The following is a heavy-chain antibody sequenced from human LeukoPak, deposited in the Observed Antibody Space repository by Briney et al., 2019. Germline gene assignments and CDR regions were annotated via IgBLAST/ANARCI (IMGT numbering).Heavy chain of an antibody. CDR1: GGTFSSYA. CDR3: ARRVRSVAGKEDWFDP. CDR2: IIPIFGTA. D-gene: IGHD6-19*01. Sequence: GSSVKVSCKASGGTFSSYAISWVRQAPGQGLEWMGGIIPIFGTANYAQNFQGRVTITTDESTSTAYMELSSLRSEDTAVYYCARRVRSVAGKEDWFDPWGQGTLVTVSS. J-gene: IGHJ5*02. V-gene: IGHV1-69*05.